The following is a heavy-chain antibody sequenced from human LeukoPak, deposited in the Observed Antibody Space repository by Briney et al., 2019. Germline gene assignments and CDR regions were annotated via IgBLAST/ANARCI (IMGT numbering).Heavy chain of an antibody. CDR1: GFSFSGYA. D-gene: IGHD6-13*01. CDR2: VSGSGATT. CDR3: AKGSRGYTHYYFDY. Sequence: QSGGSLRLSCACSGFSFSGYAMNWVRQAPGKGLELVSSVSGSGATTFYADSVKGRFITSKDTSGDTVYLQMNSLGAEDTAVYYCAKGSRGYTHYYFDYWGQGTLVTVSS. V-gene: IGHV3-23*01. J-gene: IGHJ4*02.